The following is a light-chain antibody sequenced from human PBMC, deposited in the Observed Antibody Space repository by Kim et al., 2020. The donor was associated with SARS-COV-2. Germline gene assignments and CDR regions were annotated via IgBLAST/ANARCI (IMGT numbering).Light chain of an antibody. CDR2: GNN. CDR1: SANIGAGYD. J-gene: IGLJ3*02. CDR3: QSYDSSLSGSWV. Sequence: VTISCTGSSANIGAGYDVHWYQQLPGPAPKLLIYGNNNRPSGVPDRFSGSKSGTSASLAITGLQAEDEADYYCQSYDSSLSGSWVFGGGTQLTVL. V-gene: IGLV1-40*01.